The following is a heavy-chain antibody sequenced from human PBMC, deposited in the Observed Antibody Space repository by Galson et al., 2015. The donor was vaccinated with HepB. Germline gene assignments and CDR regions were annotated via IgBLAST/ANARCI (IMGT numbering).Heavy chain of an antibody. D-gene: IGHD6-13*01. Sequence: LRLSCAASGFTFSSYGMHWVRQAPGKGLEWVAVISYDGSNKYYADSVKGRFTISRDNSKNTLYLQMNSLRAEDTAVYYCAKDRSVGIAAAVYPYGMDVWGQGTTVTVSS. CDR1: GFTFSSYG. V-gene: IGHV3-30*18. J-gene: IGHJ6*02. CDR3: AKDRSVGIAAAVYPYGMDV. CDR2: ISYDGSNK.